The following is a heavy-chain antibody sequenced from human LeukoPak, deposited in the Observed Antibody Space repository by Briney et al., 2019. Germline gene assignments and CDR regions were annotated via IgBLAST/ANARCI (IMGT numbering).Heavy chain of an antibody. Sequence: QPGGSLRLSCAASGFTFSSYWMHWVRQAPGKGLVCVSRINSDGSSTSYADSVKGRFTISRDNAKNTLYLQMNSLRAEDTAVYYCARDLQNIQYSSGWDLDYWGQGTLVTVSS. CDR3: ARDLQNIQYSSGWDLDY. J-gene: IGHJ4*02. D-gene: IGHD6-19*01. CDR2: INSDGSST. CDR1: GFTFSSYW. V-gene: IGHV3-74*01.